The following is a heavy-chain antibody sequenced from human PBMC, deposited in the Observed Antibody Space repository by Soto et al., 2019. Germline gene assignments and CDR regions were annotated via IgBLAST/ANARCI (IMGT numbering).Heavy chain of an antibody. CDR2: IHYGGST. CDR1: GGSISNYF. Sequence: SETLSLTCSVSGGSISNYFLTWIRQPPGKGLEWIGYIHYGGSTRYIPSLKIRVTISADTSKRQFSLRLSSVTAADTAVYYCARLSGGRCGSNDCFGNWYSLDYWGQGTLVTVSS. J-gene: IGHJ4*02. D-gene: IGHD2-2*01. V-gene: IGHV4-59*08. CDR3: ARLSGGRCGSNDCFGNWYSLDY.